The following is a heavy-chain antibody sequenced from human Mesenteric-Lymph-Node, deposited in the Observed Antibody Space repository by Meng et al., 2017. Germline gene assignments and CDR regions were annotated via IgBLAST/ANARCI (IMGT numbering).Heavy chain of an antibody. Sequence: QGPLTGSGPGLVKPSQPLSLTCTVSGGSISSGDYYWSWIRQPPGKGLEWIGYIYYSGSTYYNPSLKSRVSISGDTSNKQFSLKLTSVTAADTAVYYCARSPYSGSALPFFDYWGQGSLVTVSS. CDR3: ARSPYSGSALPFFDY. CDR1: GGSISSGDYY. V-gene: IGHV4-30-4*01. D-gene: IGHD1-26*01. J-gene: IGHJ4*02. CDR2: IYYSGST.